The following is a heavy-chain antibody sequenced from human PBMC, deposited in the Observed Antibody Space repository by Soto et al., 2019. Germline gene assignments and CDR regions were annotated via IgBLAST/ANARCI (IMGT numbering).Heavy chain of an antibody. D-gene: IGHD1-26*01. V-gene: IGHV3-53*04. CDR1: GFTVSSNY. J-gene: IGHJ3*01. Sequence: EVQLVESGGTLVQPGGSLRLSCAASGFTVSSNYMSWVRQAPGKGLEWVSVIYNDDSTYYADSVKGRFTISRHNSKNTLYLQMNSLRADDTAVYYCARDLLSGRPRGVWGQGTMVTVSS. CDR2: IYNDDST. CDR3: ARDLLSGRPRGV.